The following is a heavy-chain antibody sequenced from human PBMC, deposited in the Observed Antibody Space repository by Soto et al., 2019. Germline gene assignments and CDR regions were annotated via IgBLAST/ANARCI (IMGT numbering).Heavy chain of an antibody. J-gene: IGHJ4*02. D-gene: IGHD5-18*01. V-gene: IGHV3-23*01. CDR3: AKALVPALTAKFGY. CDR1: GFIFNNYA. CDR2: VTASGGGT. Sequence: AGGSLRLSCAASGFIFNNYAMTWVRQAPGKGLEWVPTVTASGGGTFYANSVKGRFTISRDNSRNTLHLQMSSLRVEDTALYYCAKALVPALTAKFGYWGQGTLVTVSS.